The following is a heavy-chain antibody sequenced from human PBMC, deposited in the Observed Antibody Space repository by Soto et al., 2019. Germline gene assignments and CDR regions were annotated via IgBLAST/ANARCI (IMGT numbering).Heavy chain of an antibody. CDR3: ARARGGYDEYFQH. V-gene: IGHV1-2*04. CDR1: GYTFTGYY. CDR2: INPNSGGT. D-gene: IGHD5-12*01. Sequence: ASVKVSCKASGYTFTGYYMHWVRQAPGQGLEWMGWINPNSGGTNYAQKFQGWVTMTRDTSISTAYMELSRLRSDDTAVYYCARARGGYDEYFQHWGQGTLVTVSS. J-gene: IGHJ1*01.